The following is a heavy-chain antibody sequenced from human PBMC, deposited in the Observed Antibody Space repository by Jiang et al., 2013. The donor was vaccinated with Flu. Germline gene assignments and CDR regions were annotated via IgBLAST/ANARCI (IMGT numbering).Heavy chain of an antibody. CDR1: GFTFSSYA. CDR3: AKALHYDSSGYYPNFDY. J-gene: IGHJ4*02. Sequence: SCAASGFTFSSYAMSWVRQAPGKGLEWVSAISGSGGSTYYADSVKGRFTISRDNSKNTLYLQMNSLRAEDTAVYYCAKALHYDSSGYYPNFDYWGQGTLVTVSS. V-gene: IGHV3-23*01. CDR2: ISGSGGST. D-gene: IGHD3-22*01.